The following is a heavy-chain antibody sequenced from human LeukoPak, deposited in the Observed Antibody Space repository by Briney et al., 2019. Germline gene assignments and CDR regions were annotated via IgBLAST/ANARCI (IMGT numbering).Heavy chain of an antibody. J-gene: IGHJ4*02. CDR2: INHSGST. D-gene: IGHD3-22*01. CDR1: GGSFSGYY. V-gene: IGHV4-34*01. CDR3: ARDTHYYDSSGYFTLDY. Sequence: SETLSLTCAVYGGSFSGYYWSWIRQPPGKGLEWIGEINHSGSTNYNPSLKSRVTISVDTSKNRFSLKLSSVTAADTAVYYCARDTHYYDSSGYFTLDYWGQGTLVTVSS.